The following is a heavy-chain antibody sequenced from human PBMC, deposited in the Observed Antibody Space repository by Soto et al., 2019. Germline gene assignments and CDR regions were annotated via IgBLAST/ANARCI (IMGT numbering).Heavy chain of an antibody. Sequence: SQTLSLTCAISGDSVSSNIATWNWIRQSPSRGLEWLGRTYFRSEWYYDYEVSVKSRITINPERAENQFSLQLNSVTPEETAVYYCERDSGSSGWFDYWGQGTLVTVSS. CDR3: ERDSGSSGWFDY. CDR2: TYFRSEWYY. J-gene: IGHJ4*02. CDR1: GDSVSSNIAT. D-gene: IGHD6-19*01. V-gene: IGHV6-1*01.